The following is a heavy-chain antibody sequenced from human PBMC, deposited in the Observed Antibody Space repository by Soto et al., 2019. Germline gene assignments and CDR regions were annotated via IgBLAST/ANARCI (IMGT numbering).Heavy chain of an antibody. J-gene: IGHJ6*02. V-gene: IGHV4-59*01. CDR2: VYYSDGT. Sequence: PSETLSLTCTVTVGSIGSYYWSWIRQSPGRGLEWIGCVYYSDGTNYNPSLKSRATMSMDKSNNQFSLRLRSVTAADTAVYYCARTESSSWSFFYYGMDVWGQGTTVTVSS. D-gene: IGHD6-13*01. CDR3: ARTESSSWSFFYYGMDV. CDR1: VGSIGSYY.